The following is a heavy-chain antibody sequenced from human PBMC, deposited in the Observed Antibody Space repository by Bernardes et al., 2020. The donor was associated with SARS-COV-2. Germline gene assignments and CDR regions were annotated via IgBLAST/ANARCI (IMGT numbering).Heavy chain of an antibody. Sequence: GGSLRLSCAASGFTFSNYDMSWVRQAPGKGLEWVSSISDSGASIIYADSVKGRFTISRDNSENTLYLQMHDLRAEDTAVYYCAIYISVDPWGQGTLVTVSS. J-gene: IGHJ5*02. CDR1: GFTFSNYD. V-gene: IGHV3-23*01. CDR2: ISDSGASI. D-gene: IGHD6-25*01. CDR3: AIYISVDP.